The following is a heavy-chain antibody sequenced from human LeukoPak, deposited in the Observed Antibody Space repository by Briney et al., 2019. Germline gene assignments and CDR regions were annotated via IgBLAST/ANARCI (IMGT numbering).Heavy chain of an antibody. CDR3: AREQARGHVGRTYYYASASDNYYYYGMDV. CDR1: GYTFSRYH. Sequence: ASVKVSCKASGYTFSRYHIHWVRQAPGQGLEWMGIINPSGGSTSYAQKFQGRVTMTRDTSTSTVYMELSSLRSEDTAVYYCAREQARGHVGRTYYYASASDNYYYYGMDVWGQGTTVTVSS. D-gene: IGHD3-10*01. CDR2: INPSGGST. J-gene: IGHJ6*02. V-gene: IGHV1-46*01.